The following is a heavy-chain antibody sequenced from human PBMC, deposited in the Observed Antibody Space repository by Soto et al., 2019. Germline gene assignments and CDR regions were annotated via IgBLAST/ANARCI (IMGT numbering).Heavy chain of an antibody. V-gene: IGHV4-59*01. J-gene: IGHJ5*02. CDR3: ARGGYGVTPWDNWFDP. CDR1: GGSISSYY. D-gene: IGHD4-17*01. Sequence: PSETLSLTCTVSGGSISSYYWSWIRQPPGKGLEWIGYIYYSGSTNYNPSLKSRVTISVDTSKNQFSLKLSSVTAADTAVYYCARGGYGVTPWDNWFDPWGQGTLVTVSS. CDR2: IYYSGST.